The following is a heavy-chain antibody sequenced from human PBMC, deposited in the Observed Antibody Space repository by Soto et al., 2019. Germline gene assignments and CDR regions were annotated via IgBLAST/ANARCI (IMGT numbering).Heavy chain of an antibody. CDR2: ISWNSGSI. CDR1: GFTFDDYA. Sequence: SLRLSCAASGFTFDDYAMHWVRQAPGKGLEWVSGISWNSGSIGYADSVKGRFTISRDNAKNSLYLQMNSLRAEDTAVYYCERDRPEYYLDYWGQGTRVTVSS. D-gene: IGHD3-10*01. J-gene: IGHJ4*02. CDR3: ERDRPEYYLDY. V-gene: IGHV3-9*01.